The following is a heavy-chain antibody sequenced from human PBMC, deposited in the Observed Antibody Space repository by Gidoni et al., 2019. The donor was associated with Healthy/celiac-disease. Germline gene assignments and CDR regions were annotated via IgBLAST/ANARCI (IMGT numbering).Heavy chain of an antibody. D-gene: IGHD2-2*01. V-gene: IGHV3-21*01. Sequence: EVQLVESGGGLVKPGGSLRLSCAASGFTFSRYSMNWVRQAPGKGLEWVSSISSSSSYIYYADSVKGRFTISRDNAKNSLYLQMNSLRAEDTAVYYCARPYCSSTSCSRAVAGYLADYWGQGTLVTVSS. CDR1: GFTFSRYS. CDR3: ARPYCSSTSCSRAVAGYLADY. J-gene: IGHJ4*02. CDR2: ISSSSSYI.